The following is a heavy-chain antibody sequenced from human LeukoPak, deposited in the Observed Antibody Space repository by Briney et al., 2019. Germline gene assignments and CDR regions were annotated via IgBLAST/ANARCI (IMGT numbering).Heavy chain of an antibody. Sequence: GGSLRLSCAASGFTVSSNYMTWVRQAPGKGLECVSAITGSGGSTYYADSVKGRFTISRDNSKNTLYLQMSSLRAEDTAVYYCVRDQRGGSSGYYDSWGQGTLVTVSS. V-gene: IGHV3-64D*06. J-gene: IGHJ4*02. CDR2: ITGSGGST. CDR1: GFTVSSNY. D-gene: IGHD3-22*01. CDR3: VRDQRGGSSGYYDS.